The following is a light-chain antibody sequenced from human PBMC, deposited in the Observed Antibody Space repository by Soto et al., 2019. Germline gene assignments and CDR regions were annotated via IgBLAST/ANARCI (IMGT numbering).Light chain of an antibody. CDR3: HQYGSLYT. CDR2: GAS. J-gene: IGKJ2*01. V-gene: IGKV3-20*01. Sequence: EIVLTQSPGTLSWSTGERATLSCRASQSVSSSYLAWYQQKPGQAPRLLIYGASSRATGIPDRFSGSGSGTDFTLTISRLEPEDFAVYYCHQYGSLYTFGQGTKLEIK. CDR1: QSVSSSY.